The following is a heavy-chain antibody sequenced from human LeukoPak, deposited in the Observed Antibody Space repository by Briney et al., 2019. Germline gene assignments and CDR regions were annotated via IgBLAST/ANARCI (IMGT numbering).Heavy chain of an antibody. CDR2: ICGRGGNT. CDR3: ASWKKRWLFDY. J-gene: IGHJ4*02. V-gene: IGHV3-23*01. D-gene: IGHD3-22*01. CDR1: GFTLTSYA. Sequence: PGGSLRLSCAASGFTLTSYAMSWVRQAPGKGLEWVSLICGRGGNTYYADSVKGRFTISRDNSKNTLYLQMNSLRAEDTAVYYCASWKKRWLFDYWGQGTLVTVSS.